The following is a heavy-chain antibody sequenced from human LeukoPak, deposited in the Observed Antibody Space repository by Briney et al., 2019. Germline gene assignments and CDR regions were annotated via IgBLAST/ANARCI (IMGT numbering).Heavy chain of an antibody. J-gene: IGHJ5*02. CDR3: AKGGYTAMVPLDP. D-gene: IGHD5-18*01. V-gene: IGHV3-23*01. CDR2: IGGSGGST. CDR1: GFTFGSYA. Sequence: PGGSLRLSCAASGFTFGSYAMSWVRQAPGKGLEWVSSIGGSGGSTYYADSVKGRFTISRDNSKNTLYLQMNNLRAEDTAVYYCAKGGYTAMVPLDPWGQGTLVTVSS.